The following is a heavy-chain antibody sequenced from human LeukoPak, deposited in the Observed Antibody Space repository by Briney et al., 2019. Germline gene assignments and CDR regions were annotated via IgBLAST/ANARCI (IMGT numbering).Heavy chain of an antibody. Sequence: GGSLRLSCAASGFTFSSYSMNWVRQAPGKGLEWVSSISSSSSYIYYADSVKGRFTISRDNAKNSLYLQMNSLRAEDTAVYYCAKDFPYDSSGYYYEDAFDIWGQGTMVTVSS. CDR1: GFTFSSYS. D-gene: IGHD3-22*01. CDR2: ISSSSSYI. J-gene: IGHJ3*02. CDR3: AKDFPYDSSGYYYEDAFDI. V-gene: IGHV3-21*01.